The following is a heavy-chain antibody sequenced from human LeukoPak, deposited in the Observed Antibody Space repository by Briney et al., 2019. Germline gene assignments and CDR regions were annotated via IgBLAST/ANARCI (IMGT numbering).Heavy chain of an antibody. CDR3: AKDEAYCGGDCWNAAFDI. CDR1: GFTFSDYY. Sequence: GGSLRLSCAASGFTFSDYYMSWVRQAPGKGLEWVSAISGSGGSTYYADSVKGRFTISRDNSKNTMYLQMNSLRAEDTAVYYCAKDEAYCGGDCWNAAFDIWGQGTMVTVSS. CDR2: ISGSGGST. J-gene: IGHJ3*02. V-gene: IGHV3-23*01. D-gene: IGHD2-21*02.